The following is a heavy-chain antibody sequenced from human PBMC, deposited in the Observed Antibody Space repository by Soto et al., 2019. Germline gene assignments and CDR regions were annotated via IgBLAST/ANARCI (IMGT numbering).Heavy chain of an antibody. V-gene: IGHV3-23*01. Sequence: PGGSLRLSCAASGFTFSSYAMSWVRQAPGKGLEWVSAISGSGGSTYYADSVKGRFTISRDNSKNTLYLQMNSLRAEDTAVYYCAKERPIYSSSWYYFDYWGQGTLVIVSS. D-gene: IGHD6-13*01. CDR1: GFTFSSYA. J-gene: IGHJ4*02. CDR3: AKERPIYSSSWYYFDY. CDR2: ISGSGGST.